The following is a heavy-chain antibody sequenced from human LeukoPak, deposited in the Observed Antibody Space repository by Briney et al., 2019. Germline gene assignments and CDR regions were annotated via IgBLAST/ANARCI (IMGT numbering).Heavy chain of an antibody. J-gene: IGHJ3*01. CDR2: IKSGGST. D-gene: IGHD6-13*01. CDR1: GFPFSTYA. Sequence: GALKLPFAAPGFPFSTYAMNRGRQAPGKGLGGGSAIKSGGSTYYADSLKGRFTISRDNSKNTLYLQMNSLRADDTAVYYCAKDWPSEWQQLPDYDAFDVWGQGTMVTVSS. V-gene: IGHV3-23*01. CDR3: AKDWPSEWQQLPDYDAFDV.